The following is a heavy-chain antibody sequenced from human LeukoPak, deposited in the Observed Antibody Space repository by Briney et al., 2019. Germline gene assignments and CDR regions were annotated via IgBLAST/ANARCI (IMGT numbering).Heavy chain of an antibody. CDR3: ARGYGQLDY. CDR2: IYFSGST. J-gene: IGHJ4*02. CDR1: GGSISSYY. D-gene: IGHD5-12*01. V-gene: IGHV4-59*12. Sequence: SETLSLTCTVSGGSISSYYWSWIRQPPGKGLVWIGYIYFSGSTNYNPSLKSRVTMSVDTSKNQFSLKLSSVTAADTAVYYCARGYGQLDYWGQGTLVTVSS.